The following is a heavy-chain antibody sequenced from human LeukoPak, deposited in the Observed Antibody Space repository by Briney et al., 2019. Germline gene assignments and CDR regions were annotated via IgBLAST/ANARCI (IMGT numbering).Heavy chain of an antibody. Sequence: ASVKVSCTASGYTFTSYYMHWVRQAPGQGLERMGIINPSGGSTSYAQKFQGRVTMTRDMSTSTVYMELSSLRSEDTAVYYCAREGYSSSWYQAGFDYWGQGTLVTVSS. J-gene: IGHJ4*02. CDR2: INPSGGST. CDR3: AREGYSSSWYQAGFDY. D-gene: IGHD6-13*01. CDR1: GYTFTSYY. V-gene: IGHV1-46*01.